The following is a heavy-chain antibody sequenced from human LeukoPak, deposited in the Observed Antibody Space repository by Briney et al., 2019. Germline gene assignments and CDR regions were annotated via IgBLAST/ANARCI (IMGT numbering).Heavy chain of an antibody. D-gene: IGHD3-16*01. CDR3: ARGPRWGSYYYYMDV. Sequence: KPSETLSLTCTVSGGSISSYYWSWIRQPPGKGLEWIGYIYYSGSTNYNPSLKSRVTISVDTSKNQFSLKLSSVTAADTAVYYCARGPRWGSYYYYMDVWGKGTTVTVSS. J-gene: IGHJ6*03. CDR2: IYYSGST. CDR1: GGSISSYY. V-gene: IGHV4-59*01.